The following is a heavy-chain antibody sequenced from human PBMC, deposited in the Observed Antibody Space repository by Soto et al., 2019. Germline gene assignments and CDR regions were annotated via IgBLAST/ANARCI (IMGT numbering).Heavy chain of an antibody. D-gene: IGHD3-3*01. CDR1: GFTFSSYW. V-gene: IGHV3-7*01. J-gene: IGHJ4*02. CDR3: ARDLDDFFSRDDLGY. CDR2: IKQDGSEK. Sequence: PGGSLRLSCAASGFTFSSYWMSWVRQAPGKGLEWVANIKQDGSEKYYVDSVKGRFTISRDNAKNSLYLQMNSLRAEDTAVYYCARDLDDFFSRDDLGYWGQGTLVTVSS.